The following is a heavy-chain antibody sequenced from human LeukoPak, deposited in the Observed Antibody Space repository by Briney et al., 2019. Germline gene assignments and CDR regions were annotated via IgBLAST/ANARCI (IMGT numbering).Heavy chain of an antibody. CDR1: GGSISSSSYY. D-gene: IGHD4-17*01. CDR2: IYYSGST. CDR3: ARNRATVTTTYFDY. J-gene: IGHJ4*02. Sequence: SETLSLTCTVSGGSISSSSYYWGWIRQPPGKGLEWIGSIYYSGSTYYNPSLKSRVTISVDTSKNQFSLKLSSVTAADTAVYYCARNRATVTTTYFDYWGQGTLVTVSS. V-gene: IGHV4-39*07.